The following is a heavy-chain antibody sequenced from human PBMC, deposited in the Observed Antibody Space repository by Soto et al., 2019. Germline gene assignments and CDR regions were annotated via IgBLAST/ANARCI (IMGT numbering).Heavy chain of an antibody. CDR1: GYNFDKFW. CDR3: ARLYSGSHAFDI. V-gene: IGHV5-51*01. CDR2: IYPGDSDT. Sequence: PGESLKISCKASGYNFDKFWIGWVRQMPGKGLEWMGIIYPGDSDTRYSPSFQGQVTISADKSISTAYLQWSSLKASDTAMYYCARLYSGSHAFDIWGQGTMVTVSS. J-gene: IGHJ3*02. D-gene: IGHD1-26*01.